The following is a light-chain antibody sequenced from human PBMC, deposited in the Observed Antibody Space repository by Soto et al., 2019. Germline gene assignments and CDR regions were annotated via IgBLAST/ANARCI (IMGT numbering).Light chain of an antibody. J-gene: IGKJ4*01. CDR2: GAS. CDR3: QQYNKWPPVT. Sequence: EIVMTQSPGTLSVSPGERATLSCRASQSVSSNLVWYQQKPGQAPRLLIHGASTRATGIPDRFSGSGSGTEFTLTISSLQSEDFAVYYCQQYNKWPPVTFGGGTKVDIK. CDR1: QSVSSN. V-gene: IGKV3-15*01.